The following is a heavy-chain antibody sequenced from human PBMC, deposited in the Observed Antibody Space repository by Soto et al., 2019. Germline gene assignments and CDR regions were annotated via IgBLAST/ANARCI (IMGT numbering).Heavy chain of an antibody. J-gene: IGHJ6*02. CDR2: IYYSGNS. CDR1: VVSISSGDYY. Sequence: SETLSLTCTFSVVSISSGDYYCSWIRQPPWKGLEWIGDIYYSGNSSYNPSLKSRLTISMDTSKNQFSLKLSSVTAADTAVYYCARAVGYYYYAMDVWGQGTTVTVSS. CDR3: ARAVGYYYYAMDV. V-gene: IGHV4-30-4*01. D-gene: IGHD1-26*01.